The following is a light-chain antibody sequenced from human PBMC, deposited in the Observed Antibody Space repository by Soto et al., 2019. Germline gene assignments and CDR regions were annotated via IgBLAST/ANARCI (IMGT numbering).Light chain of an antibody. Sequence: EIVMTHSPATLSVSPGERATLSCRAIQSISSNLAWYQQKPGQAPRLLIYGASTRATAIPARFSGSGSGTQFTLTITSLKSEDSAVYYCQHYNNWPPWTFGQGTKVDIK. J-gene: IGKJ1*01. CDR2: GAS. V-gene: IGKV3-15*01. CDR3: QHYNNWPPWT. CDR1: QSISSN.